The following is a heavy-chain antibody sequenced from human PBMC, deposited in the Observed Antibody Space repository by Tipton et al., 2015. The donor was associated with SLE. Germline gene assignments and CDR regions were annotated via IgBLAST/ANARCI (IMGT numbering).Heavy chain of an antibody. CDR3: ARHAGSSSSFDY. J-gene: IGHJ4*02. D-gene: IGHD6-6*01. V-gene: IGHV4-31*03. CDR1: GDSISSPDYY. Sequence: PGLVKPSQPLSLTCTVSGDSISSPDYYWTGIRQLPGKGLEWIGYIYYSGNTYYNPSLKGRITISLLTSRKHFSLRLTSLTAADTAVYYCARHAGSSSSFDYWGQGTLVTVSS. CDR2: IYYSGNT.